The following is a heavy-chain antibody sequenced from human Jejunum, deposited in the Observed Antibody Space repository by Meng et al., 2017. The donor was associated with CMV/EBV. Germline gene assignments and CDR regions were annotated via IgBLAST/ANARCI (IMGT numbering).Heavy chain of an antibody. CDR3: ARGESRGYYYFDY. V-gene: IGHV4-4*07. J-gene: IGHJ4*02. CDR1: VDSINNHF. D-gene: IGHD3-22*01. CDR2: ISSSGNT. Sequence: VPLPGPGPCLVRRSVSLVLPCSVSVDSINNHFWSWIRQPAGKTLEWIGRISSSGNTNYTPSFKSRVIMSLDTSNNQFFLKLTSVTAADTALYYCARGESRGYYYFDYWGQGILVTVSS.